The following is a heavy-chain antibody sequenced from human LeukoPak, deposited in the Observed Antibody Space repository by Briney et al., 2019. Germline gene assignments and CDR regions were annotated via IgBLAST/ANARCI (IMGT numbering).Heavy chain of an antibody. Sequence: GGSLRLSCTVSGFTFSRYTMDWVPRAPGKGREGVSYTGSGSGNIYYADSVKRRFTISRDNHKNSLFLQMNSLRAEDTAVYYCAALRGLQNWYFDLWGRGTLVTVSS. D-gene: IGHD4-17*01. V-gene: IGHV3-48*01. J-gene: IGHJ2*01. CDR1: GFTFSRYT. CDR3: AALRGLQNWYFDL. CDR2: TGSGSGNI.